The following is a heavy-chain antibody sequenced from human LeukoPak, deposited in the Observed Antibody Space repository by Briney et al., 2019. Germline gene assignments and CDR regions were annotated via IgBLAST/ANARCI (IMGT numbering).Heavy chain of an antibody. CDR1: GFTFRSHA. Sequence: QSGGSLRLSCVGSGFTFRSHAMSWVRQAPEKGLELVSGIYENGGTTYYADSVKGRFSISRDNSKYTLYLQMDSLRGEDTAVYYCAKDFRIGYSAHFDYWGQGALVTVSS. V-gene: IGHV3-23*01. CDR3: AKDFRIGYSAHFDY. D-gene: IGHD2-21*01. J-gene: IGHJ4*02. CDR2: IYENGGTT.